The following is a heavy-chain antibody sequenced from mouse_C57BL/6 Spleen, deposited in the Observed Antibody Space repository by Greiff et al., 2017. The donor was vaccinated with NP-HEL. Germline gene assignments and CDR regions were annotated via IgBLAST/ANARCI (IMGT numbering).Heavy chain of an antibody. V-gene: IGHV1-22*01. D-gene: IGHD1-1*01. J-gene: IGHJ2*01. CDR1: GYTFTDYN. CDR2: INPNNGGT. CDR3: GRGSGTVPYFDY. Sequence: VQLQQSGPELVKPGASVKMSCKASGYTFTDYNMHWVKQSHGKSLEWIGYINPNNGGTSYNQKFKGKATLTVNKSSSTAYMELRSLTSEDSAVYYCGRGSGTVPYFDYWGQGTTLTVSS.